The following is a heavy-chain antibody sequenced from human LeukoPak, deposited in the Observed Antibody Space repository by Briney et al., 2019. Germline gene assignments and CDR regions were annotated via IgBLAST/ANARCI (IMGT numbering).Heavy chain of an antibody. V-gene: IGHV4-34*01. D-gene: IGHD3-3*01. CDR3: ARENVRDYDFWSGYYMDAFDI. Sequence: PSETLSLTCAVYGGSFSGYYWSWIRQPPGKGLEWIGEINHSGSTNYNPSLKSRVTISVDTSKNQFSLKLSSVTAADTAVYYCARENVRDYDFWSGYYMDAFDIWGQGTMVTVSS. CDR2: INHSGST. J-gene: IGHJ3*02. CDR1: GGSFSGYY.